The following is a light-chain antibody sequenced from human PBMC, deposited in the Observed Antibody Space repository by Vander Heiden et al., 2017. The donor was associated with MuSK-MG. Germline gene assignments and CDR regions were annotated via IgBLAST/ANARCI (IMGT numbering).Light chain of an antibody. Sequence: DIQMTQSPSSLSASVGDRVTITCQASQDISIFLNWYQHKPGKAPNLLIYDAYNLEAGVPSRFAGSGYGKDFMFTISSLRPEDKATYCCQQYHTRPPLTFGGGTKGEI. CDR1: QDISIF. CDR2: DAY. V-gene: IGKV1-33*01. CDR3: QQYHTRPPLT. J-gene: IGKJ4*01.